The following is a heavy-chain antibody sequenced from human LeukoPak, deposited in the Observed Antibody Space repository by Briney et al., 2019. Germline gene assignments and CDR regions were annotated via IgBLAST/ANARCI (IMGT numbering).Heavy chain of an antibody. V-gene: IGHV3-30-3*01. CDR3: ASLSGSASRYFDY. CDR1: GFTFSSYA. Sequence: GRSLRLSCAASGFTFSSYAMRWVRQAPGKGLEWVAVISYDGSNKYYADSVKGRFTISRDNSKNTLYLQMNSLRAEDTAVYYCASLSGSASRYFDYWGQGTLVTVSS. D-gene: IGHD1-26*01. CDR2: ISYDGSNK. J-gene: IGHJ4*02.